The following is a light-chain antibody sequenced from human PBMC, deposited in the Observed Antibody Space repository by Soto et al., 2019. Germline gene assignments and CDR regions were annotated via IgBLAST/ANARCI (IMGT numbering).Light chain of an antibody. CDR1: SSDIGRYNY. Sequence: QSALTQPRSVSGSPGQSVTISCTGTSSDIGRYNYVSWYQQHPGKAPKLMIYDVVKLPSGVPDRFSGSKSGNTASLTIHGLQADDEADYYCCSYAGSYTHVFGTGTKVTVL. CDR2: DVV. J-gene: IGLJ1*01. CDR3: CSYAGSYTHV. V-gene: IGLV2-11*01.